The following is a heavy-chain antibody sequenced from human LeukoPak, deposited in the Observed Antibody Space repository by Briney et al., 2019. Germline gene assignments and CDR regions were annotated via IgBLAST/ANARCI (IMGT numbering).Heavy chain of an antibody. Sequence: SGTLSLTCAVSGGSISSNWWSWVRQPPGEGLEWIGEAYHTGSFHYNPSLKSRVTMSMDKSNNQLSLKLNSVSAADTAVYFCARHGDYHFDFWGQGTLVTVS. CDR2: AYHTGSF. CDR3: ARHGDYHFDF. CDR1: GGSISSNW. J-gene: IGHJ4*02. V-gene: IGHV4-4*02. D-gene: IGHD4-17*01.